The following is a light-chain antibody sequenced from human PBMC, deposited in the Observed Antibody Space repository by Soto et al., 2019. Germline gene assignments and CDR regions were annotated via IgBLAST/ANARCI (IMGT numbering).Light chain of an antibody. CDR3: QTWGTGTVV. Sequence: QSVLTQSPSASASLGASVKLTCTLSSGHSSYAIAWHQQQPEKAPRYLMKVNSGGSHTKGDGIPDRFSGSSSGAERYLTISSLQAEDEADYYCQTWGTGTVVFGGGTKLTVL. CDR1: SGHSSYA. CDR2: VNSGGSH. J-gene: IGLJ2*01. V-gene: IGLV4-69*01.